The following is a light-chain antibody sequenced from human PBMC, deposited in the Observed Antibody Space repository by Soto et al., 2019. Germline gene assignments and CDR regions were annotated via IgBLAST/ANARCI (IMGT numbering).Light chain of an antibody. CDR1: HTSSSSY. J-gene: IGKJ1*01. CDR3: QQYVTSSPRT. Sequence: EIVLTQSPRTVSLSPGERATLSCRASHTSSSSYLAWYQQKPGQAPRLLMYGISRRATGIPDRFSGSGSGTDFTLTITRLEPEDFAVYYCQQYVTSSPRTFGQGTKV. CDR2: GIS. V-gene: IGKV3-20*01.